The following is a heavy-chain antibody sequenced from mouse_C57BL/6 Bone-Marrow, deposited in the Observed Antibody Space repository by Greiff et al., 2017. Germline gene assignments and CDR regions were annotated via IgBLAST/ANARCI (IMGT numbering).Heavy chain of an antibody. CDR1: GYAFTNYL. V-gene: IGHV1-54*01. CDR2: INPGSGGT. J-gene: IGHJ2*01. Sequence: QVQLQQSGAELVRPGTSVKVSCKASGYAFTNYLIEWVKQRPGQGLEWIGVINPGSGGTNYNEKFKGKATMTADKSSSTAYMQLSSLTSEDSAVYFCARGDYFDYWVQGTTLTVSS. CDR3: ARGDYFDY.